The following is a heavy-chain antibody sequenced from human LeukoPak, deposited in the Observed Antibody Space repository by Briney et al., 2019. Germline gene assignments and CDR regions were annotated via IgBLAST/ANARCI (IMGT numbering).Heavy chain of an antibody. CDR2: TRNKANSYTT. J-gene: IGHJ4*02. CDR3: ASHCSYGQPFDY. Sequence: GGSLRLSCAASGFTFSDHYMDWVRQAPGKGLEWVGRTRNKANSYTTEYAASVKGRFTISRDDSKNSLYLQMNSLKTEDTAVYYCASHCSYGQPFDYWGQGTLVTVSS. D-gene: IGHD5-18*01. CDR1: GFTFSDHY. V-gene: IGHV3-72*01.